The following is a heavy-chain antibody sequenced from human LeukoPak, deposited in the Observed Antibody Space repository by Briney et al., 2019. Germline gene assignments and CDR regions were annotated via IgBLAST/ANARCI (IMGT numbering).Heavy chain of an antibody. V-gene: IGHV3-48*01. Sequence: GGSLRLSCAASGFTFSSYSMNWVRQAPGKGLEWVSHISSSSSTIYYADSVKGRFTISRDNAKNSLYLEMNSLRAEDTAVYYCARTYYDFWSGYYSHEGNPFDYWGQGTLVTVSS. D-gene: IGHD3-3*01. CDR3: ARTYYDFWSGYYSHEGNPFDY. CDR1: GFTFSSYS. CDR2: ISSSSSTI. J-gene: IGHJ4*02.